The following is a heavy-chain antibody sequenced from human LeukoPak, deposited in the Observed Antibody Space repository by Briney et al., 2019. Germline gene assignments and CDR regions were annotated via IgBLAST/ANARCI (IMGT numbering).Heavy chain of an antibody. CDR1: GFTFSNYW. J-gene: IGHJ4*02. Sequence: GGSLRLSCAASGFTFSNYWMGWVRQAPGKGLEWVANIKQDGSEIYYVDSVKGRFTISRDNAKNSLYLQMNSLRAEDTAVYYCARDSRGAFDYWGQGTLVTVSS. V-gene: IGHV3-7*01. D-gene: IGHD3-10*01. CDR2: IKQDGSEI. CDR3: ARDSRGAFDY.